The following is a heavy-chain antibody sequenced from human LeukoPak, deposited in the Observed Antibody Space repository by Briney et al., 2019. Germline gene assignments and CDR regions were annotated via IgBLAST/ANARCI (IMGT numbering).Heavy chain of an antibody. D-gene: IGHD5-18*01. V-gene: IGHV3-21*01. CDR3: ARPGYSYGSFDY. Sequence: GGSLRLSCSASGFTFTTYGMNWVRQAPGKGLEWVSSISSSSSYIYYADSVKGRFTISRDNARNSLYLQMNSLRAEDTAVYYCARPGYSYGSFDYWGQGTLVTVSS. CDR2: ISSSSSYI. J-gene: IGHJ4*02. CDR1: GFTFTTYG.